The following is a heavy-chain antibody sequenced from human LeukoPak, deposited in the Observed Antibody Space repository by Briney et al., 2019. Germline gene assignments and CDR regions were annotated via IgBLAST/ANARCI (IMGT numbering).Heavy chain of an antibody. CDR3: ARHMVRGVINAFDI. V-gene: IGHV4-34*01. D-gene: IGHD3-10*01. CDR1: GGSFSGYY. Sequence: SETLSLTCAVYGGSFSGYYWSWIRQPPGKGLEWIGEINHSGSTNYNPSLKSRVTISVDTSKNQFSLKLSSVTAADTAVYYCARHMVRGVINAFDIWGQGTMVTVSS. J-gene: IGHJ3*02. CDR2: INHSGST.